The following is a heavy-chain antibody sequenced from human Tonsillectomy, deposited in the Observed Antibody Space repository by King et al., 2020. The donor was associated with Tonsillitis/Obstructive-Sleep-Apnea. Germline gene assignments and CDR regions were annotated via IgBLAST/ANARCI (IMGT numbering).Heavy chain of an antibody. CDR1: GFTFDDFG. D-gene: IGHD4-17*01. V-gene: IGHV3-20*04. CDR2: INWNGDST. CDR3: AKNYGDPEY. J-gene: IGHJ4*02. Sequence: VQLVQSGGGVVWPGGSLRLSCAASGFTFDDFGMSWVRQAPGRGLEGVAGINWNGDSTHYADSVKGRFAIFRDNAKKSLYLQMSSLRAEDTAFYYCAKNYGDPEYWGQGTLVTVSS.